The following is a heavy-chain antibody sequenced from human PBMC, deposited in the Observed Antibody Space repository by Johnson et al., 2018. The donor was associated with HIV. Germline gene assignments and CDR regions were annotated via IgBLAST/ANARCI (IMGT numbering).Heavy chain of an antibody. V-gene: IGHV3-11*04. CDR2: ISSSGSTI. Sequence: QMLLVESGGGLVQPGGSLRLSCAASGFTFSDYYMSWIRQAPGKGLEWVSYISSSGSTIYYADSVTGRFTISRDNAKNSLYLQRNRLRAGDTAVYYCARGGAAAGGAFDIWGQGTMVTVSS. J-gene: IGHJ3*02. CDR1: GFTFSDYY. D-gene: IGHD6-13*01. CDR3: ARGGAAAGGAFDI.